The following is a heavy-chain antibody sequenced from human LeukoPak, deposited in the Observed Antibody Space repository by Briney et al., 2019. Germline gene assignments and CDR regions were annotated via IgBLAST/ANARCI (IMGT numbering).Heavy chain of an antibody. V-gene: IGHV3-64*01. D-gene: IGHD2-2*03. CDR2: ISSNGGST. CDR1: GFTFSSYA. Sequence: PGGSLRLSCAASGFTFSSYAMHWVRQAPGKGLEYVSAISSNGGSTYYANSVKGRFTISRDNAKNSLYLQMNSLRAEDTAVYYCASGSRPLDYWGQGTLVTVSS. CDR3: ASGSRPLDY. J-gene: IGHJ4*02.